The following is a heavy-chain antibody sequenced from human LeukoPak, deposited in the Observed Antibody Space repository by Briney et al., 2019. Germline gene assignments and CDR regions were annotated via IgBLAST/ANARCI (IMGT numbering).Heavy chain of an antibody. V-gene: IGHV4-4*02. J-gene: IGHJ4*02. CDR1: GGSISSSNW. D-gene: IGHD3-22*01. CDR2: IYHSGST. CDR3: ARVSTYYYDSSGYYHHYYFDY. Sequence: SGTLSLTCAVSGGSISSSNWWSWVRQPPGKGLEWIGEIYHSGSTNYNPSLKSRVTISVDKSKNQFSLKLSSVTAADTAVYYCARVSTYYYDSSGYYHHYYFDYWGQGTLVTVSS.